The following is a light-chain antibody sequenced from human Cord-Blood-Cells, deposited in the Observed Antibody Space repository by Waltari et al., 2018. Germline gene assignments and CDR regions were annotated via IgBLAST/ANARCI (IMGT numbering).Light chain of an antibody. CDR2: DAS. CDR1: QSISSW. CDR3: QQYNSYSYT. Sequence: DIQMTQSPSTLSASVGDRVPITCRASQSISSWLAWYQQKPGKAPELLIYDASSLESGVPSRFSGSGSGTEFTLTISSLQPDDFATYYCQQYNSYSYTFGQGTKLEIK. J-gene: IGKJ2*01. V-gene: IGKV1-5*01.